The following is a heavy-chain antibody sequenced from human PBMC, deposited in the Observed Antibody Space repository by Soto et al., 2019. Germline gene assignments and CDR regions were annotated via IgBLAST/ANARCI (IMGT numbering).Heavy chain of an antibody. V-gene: IGHV2-5*02. D-gene: IGHD2-2*01. Sequence: QITLNESGPPLVKPTQTLTLTCTFSGFSLSTRDVGVGWIRQPPGEALEWLGVVYWDDSKTYSPSLESRLTIPKDPSKNQVVLRMTKMDPVDTATYYCAHCRGGVASFWGQGTLVTVSS. CDR2: VYWDDSK. J-gene: IGHJ4*02. CDR1: GFSLSTRDVG. CDR3: AHCRGGVASF.